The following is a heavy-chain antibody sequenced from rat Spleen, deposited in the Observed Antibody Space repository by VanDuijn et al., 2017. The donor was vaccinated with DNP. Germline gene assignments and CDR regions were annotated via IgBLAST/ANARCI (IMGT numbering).Heavy chain of an antibody. J-gene: IGHJ3*01. V-gene: IGHV5-25*01. D-gene: IGHD1-2*01. Sequence: EVQLVESGGGLVQPGRSLKLSCAASGFTFSAYYMAWVRQAPAKGLEWVAYIGSAAYAPYYGDSVKGRFTISRDNAKSTLYLQMDSLRSEDTATYYCARHENYYSSDWFAYWGQGTLVTVSS. CDR2: IGSAAYAP. CDR1: GFTFSAYY. CDR3: ARHENYYSSDWFAY.